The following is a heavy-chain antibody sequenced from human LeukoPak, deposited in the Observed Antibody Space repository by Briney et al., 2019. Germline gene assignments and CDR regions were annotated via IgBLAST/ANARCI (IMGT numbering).Heavy chain of an antibody. D-gene: IGHD2-15*01. J-gene: IGHJ4*02. Sequence: SETLSLTCAVYGWSISGYNWGWIRQPPGKGLEWIGEINHSGSTNYNPSLKSRVTISVDTSKNQFSLKLSSVTAADTAVYYCRWSDDDTSPKGFDYWGQGTLVTVSS. CDR2: INHSGST. CDR3: RWSDDDTSPKGFDY. CDR1: GWSISGYN. V-gene: IGHV4-34*01.